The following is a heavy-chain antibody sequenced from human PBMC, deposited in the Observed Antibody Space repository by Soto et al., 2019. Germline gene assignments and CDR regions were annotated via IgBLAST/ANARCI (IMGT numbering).Heavy chain of an antibody. Sequence: GGSLRLSCAASGFTFSSYAMSWVRQAPGKGLEWVSAISGSGGSTYYADSVKGRFTISRDNSKNTLYLQMNSLRAEDTAVYYCANLDYGSHPQDYYYFDYWGQGTLVTVSS. D-gene: IGHD4-17*01. CDR2: ISGSGGST. CDR3: ANLDYGSHPQDYYYFDY. V-gene: IGHV3-23*01. CDR1: GFTFSSYA. J-gene: IGHJ4*02.